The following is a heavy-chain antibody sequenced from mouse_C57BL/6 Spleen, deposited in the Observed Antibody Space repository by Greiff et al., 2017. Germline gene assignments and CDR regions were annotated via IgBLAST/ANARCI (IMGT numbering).Heavy chain of an antibody. CDR1: GYTFTDYE. J-gene: IGHJ2*01. Sequence: QVQLQQSGAELVRPGASVTLSCKASGYTFTDYEMHWVKQTPVHGLEWIGAIDPETGGTAYNQKFKGKAILTADKSSSTAYMELRSLTSEDSAVXYCTSLGSSYFDYWGQGTTLTVSS. CDR2: IDPETGGT. CDR3: TSLGSSYFDY. D-gene: IGHD1-1*01. V-gene: IGHV1-15*01.